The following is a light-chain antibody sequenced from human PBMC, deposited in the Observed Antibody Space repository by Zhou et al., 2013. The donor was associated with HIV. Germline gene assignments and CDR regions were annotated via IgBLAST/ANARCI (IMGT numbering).Light chain of an antibody. CDR1: QDIGTF. Sequence: DIEMTQSPSSLSASVGDRVTITCRASQDIGTFLNWYQQKSGKAPDLLIRAASTLQSGVPLRFSGSGSGTEFTLTINSLQPEDVATYYCQQSHSRYTFGQGTKLEIK. CDR2: AAS. CDR3: QQSHSRYT. J-gene: IGKJ2*01. V-gene: IGKV1-39*01.